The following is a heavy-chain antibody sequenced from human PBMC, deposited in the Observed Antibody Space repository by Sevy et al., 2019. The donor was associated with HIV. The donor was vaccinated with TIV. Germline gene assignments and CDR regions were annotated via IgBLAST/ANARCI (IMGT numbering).Heavy chain of an antibody. CDR1: GFTFGTHA. J-gene: IGHJ3*02. V-gene: IGHV3-23*01. Sequence: GGSLRLSCATSGFTFGTHAMSWVRQAPGKGLEWVSGISGSGGSTYYADSVKGRFTISRDKSKKTLYLQVNSLRAEDTAVYYCAKSVYDFLYGRSDIFDIWGQGTMVTVSS. CDR3: AKSVYDFLYGRSDIFDI. CDR2: ISGSGGST. D-gene: IGHD3-3*01.